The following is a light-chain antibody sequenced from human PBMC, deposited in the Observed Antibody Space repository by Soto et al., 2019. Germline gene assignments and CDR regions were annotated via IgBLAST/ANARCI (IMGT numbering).Light chain of an antibody. J-gene: IGKJ2*01. Sequence: DIVMTQSPDSLAVSLGERATINCKSSQSVLYSSNNKNYLAWYQQKPGQPPKLLIYWASTRESGLPDRFSGSVSGTDFTLTISSLQAEDVAIYYCQQYYSTPGTFGQGTKLEIK. V-gene: IGKV4-1*01. CDR3: QQYYSTPGT. CDR1: QSVLYSSNNKNY. CDR2: WAS.